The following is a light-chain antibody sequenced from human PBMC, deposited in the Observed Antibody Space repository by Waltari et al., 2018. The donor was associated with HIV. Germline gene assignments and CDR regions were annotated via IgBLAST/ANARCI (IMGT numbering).Light chain of an antibody. CDR2: WAS. Sequence: DIVMTQSPDSLVVSLGERAPINCKSSQSLLYRSDNKTYLAWYQLKPGQPPKLLIRWASTRESGVPDRFSGRGSGTDFTLTISSLQAEDVAVYYCQQYYSRLLTFGGGTKVEIK. CDR1: QSLLYRSDNKTY. J-gene: IGKJ4*01. V-gene: IGKV4-1*01. CDR3: QQYYSRLLT.